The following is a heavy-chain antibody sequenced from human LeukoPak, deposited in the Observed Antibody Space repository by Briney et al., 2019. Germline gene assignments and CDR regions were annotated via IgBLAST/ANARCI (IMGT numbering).Heavy chain of an antibody. CDR2: MSGSGAST. V-gene: IGHV3-64*04. CDR1: GFTFSSYA. J-gene: IGHJ4*02. CDR3: AKAQSPSGWVVVVPAAIDY. D-gene: IGHD2-2*01. Sequence: GRSLRLSCAASGFTFSSYAMHWVRQAPGKGLEWGSVMSGSGASTYYADSVKGRFTISRDNSKNTLYLQMNSLRAEDTAVYYCAKAQSPSGWVVVVPAAIDYWGQGTLVTVSS.